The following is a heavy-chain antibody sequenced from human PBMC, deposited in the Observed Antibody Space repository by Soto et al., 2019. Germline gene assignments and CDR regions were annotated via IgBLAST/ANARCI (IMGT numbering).Heavy chain of an antibody. CDR3: AREIYRLTRCFGMDV. CDR2: ISSSSSYI. V-gene: IGHV3-21*01. D-gene: IGHD5-12*01. J-gene: IGHJ6*04. CDR1: GFTFSSYS. Sequence: EVQLVESGGGLVKPGGSLRLSCAASGFTFSSYSMNWVRQAPGKGLEWVSSISSSSSYIYYADSVKGRLTISRNNDKNSLYLQMNSLRAEHTAVYYCAREIYRLTRCFGMDVWGKGTTVTDSS.